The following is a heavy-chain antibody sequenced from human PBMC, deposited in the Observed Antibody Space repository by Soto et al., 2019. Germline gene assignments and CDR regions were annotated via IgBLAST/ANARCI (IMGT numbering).Heavy chain of an antibody. V-gene: IGHV1-3*01. CDR2: INAGNGNT. CDR1: GYTFTSYA. CDR3: PRGGSLYWYFDL. Sequence: QVQLVQSGAEVKKPGASVKVSCKASGYTFTSYAMHWVRQAPGQRLEWMGWINAGNGNTKYSQKFQGRVTITRDTSASTAYMELSSLRSADTAVYYCPRGGSLYWYFDLWGRGTLVTVSS. D-gene: IGHD1-26*01. J-gene: IGHJ2*01.